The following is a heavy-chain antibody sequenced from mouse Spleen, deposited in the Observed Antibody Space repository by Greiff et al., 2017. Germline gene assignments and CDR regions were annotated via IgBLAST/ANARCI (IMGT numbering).Heavy chain of an antibody. CDR1: GYAFTNYL. V-gene: IGHV1-54*01. J-gene: IGHJ3*01. CDR3: SRDYSNPAWFAY. D-gene: IGHD2-5*01. Sequence: QVQLKESGAELVRPGTSVKVSCTASGYAFTNYLIEWVQQRPGKGLEWIGVINPGSGGTNYNEKLKGKATLTADKSSSTAYMQLSSLTSEDSAVYFCSRDYSNPAWFAYWGQGTLVTVSA. CDR2: INPGSGGT.